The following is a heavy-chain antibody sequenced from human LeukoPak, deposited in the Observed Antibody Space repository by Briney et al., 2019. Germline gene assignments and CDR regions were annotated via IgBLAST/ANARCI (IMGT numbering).Heavy chain of an antibody. J-gene: IGHJ5*01. CDR2: INPNSGGT. CDR1: GYTFTGYY. V-gene: IGHV1-2*02. CDR3: VRRFYKFVGGVSGKYEDWFDS. D-gene: IGHD3-16*01. Sequence: ASVKVSCKTAGYTFTGYYLHWVRQAPGQGLEWMGWINPNSGGTKSAEKFQGRITMTRDTSISTASMELSSLRFDDTALYYCVRRFYKFVGGVSGKYEDWFDSWGQGTPVTVSS.